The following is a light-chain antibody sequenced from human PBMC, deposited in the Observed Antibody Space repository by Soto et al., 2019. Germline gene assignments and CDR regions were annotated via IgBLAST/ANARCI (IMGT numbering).Light chain of an antibody. J-gene: IGLJ1*01. CDR2: HVN. CDR3: CAYTTSNTYV. Sequence: QSALTQPASVSGSLGQSITISCSGTSSDVGAYNYVSWYQQYPGKAPKLIIYHVNHRPSGVSNHFSASKSGNTASLTISGLQAEDEDDYYCCAYTTSNTYVFGTGTKLTVL. CDR1: SSDVGAYNY. V-gene: IGLV2-14*01.